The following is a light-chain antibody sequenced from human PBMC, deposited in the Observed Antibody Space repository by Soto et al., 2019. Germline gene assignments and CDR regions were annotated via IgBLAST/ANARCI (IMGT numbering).Light chain of an antibody. CDR3: VSYAGSNKKV. CDR2: EVS. Sequence: QSALTQPPSASGSPGQSVSISCTGSSSDVGGYNYVSWYQQHPGKAPKLMIYEVSKRPSGVPDRFSGSKSGNTASLTVSGVQAEDEADYYCVSYAGSNKKVFGGGTKLTVL. J-gene: IGLJ2*01. CDR1: SSDVGGYNY. V-gene: IGLV2-8*01.